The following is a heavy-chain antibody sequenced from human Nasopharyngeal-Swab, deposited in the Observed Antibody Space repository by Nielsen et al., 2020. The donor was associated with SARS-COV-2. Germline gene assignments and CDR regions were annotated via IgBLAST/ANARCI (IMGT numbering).Heavy chain of an antibody. CDR1: GFTFSSYR. J-gene: IGHJ4*02. CDR3: ARREGFCSGGTCYLDY. V-gene: IGHV3-74*01. D-gene: IGHD2-15*01. CDR2: ISTDGSGT. Sequence: GESLKISCSASGFTFSSYRMHWVRQLPGKGLVWVSRISTDGSGTNYADSVKGRFTVSRDNTKNTLYLQMNSLRAEDTAVYYCARREGFCSGGTCYLDYWGQGTLVTVSS.